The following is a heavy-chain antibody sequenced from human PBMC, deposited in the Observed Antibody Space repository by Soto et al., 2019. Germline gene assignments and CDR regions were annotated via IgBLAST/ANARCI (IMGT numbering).Heavy chain of an antibody. CDR1: GFTFSSYG. D-gene: IGHD2-15*01. Sequence: HPGGSLRLSCAASGFTFSSYGMHWVRQAPGKGLEWVAVIWYDGSNKYYADSVKGRFTISRDNSKNTLYLQMNSLRAEDTAVYYCARDFRGSSHYYYYYMDIWGKGTTVTVSS. CDR3: ARDFRGSSHYYYYYMDI. V-gene: IGHV3-33*01. J-gene: IGHJ6*03. CDR2: IWYDGSNK.